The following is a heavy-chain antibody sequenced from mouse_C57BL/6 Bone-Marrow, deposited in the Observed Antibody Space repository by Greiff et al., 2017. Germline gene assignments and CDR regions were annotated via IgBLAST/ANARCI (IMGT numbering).Heavy chain of an antibody. CDR3: ARLLRRTWFGY. CDR2: IHPNSGST. J-gene: IGHJ3*01. Sequence: VQLQQPGAELVKPGASVKLSCKASGYTFTSYWMHLVKQRPGQGLEWIGMIHPNSGSTNYNEKFKSKATLTVDKSSSTAYMQLSSLTSEDSAVYDCARLLRRTWFGYWGQGTPVTDS. CDR1: GYTFTSYW. V-gene: IGHV1-64*01. D-gene: IGHD1-1*01.